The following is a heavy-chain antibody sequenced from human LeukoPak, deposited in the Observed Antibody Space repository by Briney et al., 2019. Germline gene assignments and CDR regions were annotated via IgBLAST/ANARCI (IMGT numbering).Heavy chain of an antibody. J-gene: IGHJ4*02. D-gene: IGHD5-24*01. Sequence: GGSLRLSCAASGFTFSSYSMNWVRQAPGKGLEWVSAISGSGGSTYYADSVKGRFTISRDNSKNTLYLQMNSLRAEDTAVYYCAKDRERWLQLLDYWGQGTLVTVSS. CDR2: ISGSGGST. V-gene: IGHV3-23*01. CDR1: GFTFSSYS. CDR3: AKDRERWLQLLDY.